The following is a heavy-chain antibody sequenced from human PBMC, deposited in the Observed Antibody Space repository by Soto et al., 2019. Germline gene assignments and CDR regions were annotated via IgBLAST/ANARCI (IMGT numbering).Heavy chain of an antibody. V-gene: IGHV3-73*02. CDR2: IPSKINTYAT. D-gene: IGHD6-19*01. CDR3: ARQHLDVPVASAIDY. CDR1: GFTFSGFT. J-gene: IGHJ4*02. Sequence: EVQLVESGGGSVQPGGSLKLSCAASGFTFSGFTIHWVRQTSGKGLEWVGRIPSKINTYATAYAASVKGRFTISRDDSKITAYLQMNSLKIEDTSVYYCARQHLDVPVASAIDYWGQGTLVTVSS.